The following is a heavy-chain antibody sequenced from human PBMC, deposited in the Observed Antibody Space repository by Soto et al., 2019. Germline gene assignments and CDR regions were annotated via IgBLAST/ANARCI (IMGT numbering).Heavy chain of an antibody. CDR1: GYTFTSYG. Sequence: QVQLVQSGAEVKKPGASVKVSCKASGYTFTSYGISWARQAPGQGLEWMEWISAYNGNTNYAQKLQGRVTMTTDTSTSTAYMELRSLRSDDTAVYYCARGPQYYDILTGYLFDYWGQGTLVTVSS. CDR2: ISAYNGNT. D-gene: IGHD3-9*01. J-gene: IGHJ4*02. CDR3: ARGPQYYDILTGYLFDY. V-gene: IGHV1-18*01.